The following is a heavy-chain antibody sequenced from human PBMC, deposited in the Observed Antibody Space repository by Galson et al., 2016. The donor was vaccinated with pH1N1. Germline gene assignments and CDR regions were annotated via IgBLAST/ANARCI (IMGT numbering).Heavy chain of an antibody. D-gene: IGHD1-14*01. V-gene: IGHV4-34*01. CDR1: GGSLGGFY. CDR3: ARKRGGYNRDLHFYYYYDMDV. J-gene: IGHJ6*03. Sequence: SETLSLTCAVSGGSLGGFYWTWVRQSPGVGLEWIGEVNHSGTTNYNPSLRGRVTISVDSSHQFSLTLTSVTAADTAVYYCARKRGGYNRDLHFYYYYDMDVWAKGTTVTVS. CDR2: VNHSGTT.